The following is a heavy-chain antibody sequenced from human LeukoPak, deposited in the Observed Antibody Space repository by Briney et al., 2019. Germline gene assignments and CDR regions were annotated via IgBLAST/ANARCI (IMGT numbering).Heavy chain of an antibody. J-gene: IGHJ3*02. D-gene: IGHD2-15*01. V-gene: IGHV3-66*01. CDR3: ARESYCSGGSCYRQFYNAFDI. CDR2: IYSGGST. Sequence: PGGSLRLSCAASGFTVSSNHMSWVRQAPGKGLEWVSVIYSGGSTYYADSVKGRFTISRDNSKNTLYLQMNSLRAEDTAVYYCARESYCSGGSCYRQFYNAFDIWGQGTMVTVSS. CDR1: GFTVSSNH.